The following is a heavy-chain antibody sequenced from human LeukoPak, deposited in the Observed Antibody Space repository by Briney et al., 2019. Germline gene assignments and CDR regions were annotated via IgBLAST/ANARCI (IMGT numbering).Heavy chain of an antibody. CDR2: INPNSGGT. V-gene: IGHV1-2*02. Sequence: GASVKVSCKASGYTFTGYYMYWVRQAPGQGLEWMGWINPNSGGTNYAQKFQGRVTMTRDTSISTAYMELRSLRSDDTAVYYCARDLGSGIAEPFDHWGQGTLVTVSS. D-gene: IGHD6-13*01. CDR3: ARDLGSGIAEPFDH. J-gene: IGHJ4*02. CDR1: GYTFTGYY.